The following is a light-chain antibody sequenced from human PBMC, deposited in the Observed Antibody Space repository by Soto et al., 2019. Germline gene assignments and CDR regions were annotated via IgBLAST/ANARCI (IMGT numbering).Light chain of an antibody. Sequence: EIRMTQSPAILSVSPGESATLSCRASQSVSSHVVWYQQKPGQAPRLLISDSSTTGFPARFSGSGSGTEYTLTISSLQSEDFAVYYCQQYDTWPSITFGQGTRLEIK. CDR1: QSVSSH. J-gene: IGKJ5*01. CDR3: QQYDTWPSIT. CDR2: DSS. V-gene: IGKV3-15*01.